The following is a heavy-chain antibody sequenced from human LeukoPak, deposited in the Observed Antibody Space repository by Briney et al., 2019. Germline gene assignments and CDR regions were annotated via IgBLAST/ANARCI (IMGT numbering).Heavy chain of an antibody. CDR2: IWYDGSSK. J-gene: IGHJ4*02. D-gene: IGHD3-10*01. CDR1: GFTFSSYG. CDR3: ARGGGSGSYSPLY. Sequence: GGSLRLSCAASGFTFSSYGMHWVRQAPGKGLEWVAVIWYDGSSKYYADSVKGRFTISRDNSKNTLYLQMNSLRAEDTAVYYCARGGGSGSYSPLYWGQGTLVTVSS. V-gene: IGHV3-33*01.